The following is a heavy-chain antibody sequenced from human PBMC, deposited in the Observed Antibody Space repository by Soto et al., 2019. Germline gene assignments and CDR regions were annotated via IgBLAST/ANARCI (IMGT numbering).Heavy chain of an antibody. CDR3: AKDRDVLMVYASFDY. CDR2: ISGSGGST. D-gene: IGHD2-8*01. Sequence: GGSLRLSCAASGFTFSSYAMSWVRQAPGKGLEWVSAISGSGGSTYYADSVKGRFTISRDNSKNTLYLQMNSLRAEDTAVYYCAKDRDVLMVYASFDYWGQGTLVTVSS. V-gene: IGHV3-23*01. J-gene: IGHJ4*02. CDR1: GFTFSSYA.